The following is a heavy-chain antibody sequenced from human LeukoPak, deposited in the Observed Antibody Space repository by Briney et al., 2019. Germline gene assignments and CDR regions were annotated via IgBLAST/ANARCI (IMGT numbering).Heavy chain of an antibody. CDR3: ARANPWTRDYRDYRTHDY. J-gene: IGHJ4*02. Sequence: SETLSLTCAVYGGSFSGYYWSWIRQPPGKGLEWIGEINHSGSTNYNPSLKSRVTISVDTSKNQFSLKLSSVTAADTAVYYCARANPWTRDYRDYRTHDYWGQGTLVTVSS. CDR2: INHSGST. CDR1: GGSFSGYY. V-gene: IGHV4-34*01. D-gene: IGHD4-17*01.